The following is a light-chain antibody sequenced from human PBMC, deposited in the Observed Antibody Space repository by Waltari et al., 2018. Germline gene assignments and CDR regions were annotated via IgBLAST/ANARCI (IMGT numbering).Light chain of an antibody. CDR3: QQSDSYPFT. V-gene: IGKV1-39*01. CDR2: TAS. CDR1: QGVSSY. Sequence: DIQMTQSPSSLSASVGDRITIACRASQGVSSYLNWYQQKPGEAPRLLIHTASTLHTGVPSRFSGSGSVTYFTLTIAGLQPEDLGTYYCQQSDSYPFTFGGGTRIEIK. J-gene: IGKJ4*01.